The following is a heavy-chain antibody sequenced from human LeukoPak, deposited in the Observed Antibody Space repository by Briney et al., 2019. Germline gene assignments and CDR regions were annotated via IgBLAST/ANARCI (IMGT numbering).Heavy chain of an antibody. CDR3: ARVHRLSYASFDY. V-gene: IGHV3-21*01. Sequence: GGSLRLSCAASGFTFSSYSMNWVRQAPGKGLEWVSSISSSSSYVYYADSVKGRFTISRDNAKNSLYLQMNSLRAEDTAVYYCARVHRLSYASFDYWGQGTLVTVSS. CDR2: ISSSSSYV. D-gene: IGHD1-26*01. CDR1: GFTFSSYS. J-gene: IGHJ4*02.